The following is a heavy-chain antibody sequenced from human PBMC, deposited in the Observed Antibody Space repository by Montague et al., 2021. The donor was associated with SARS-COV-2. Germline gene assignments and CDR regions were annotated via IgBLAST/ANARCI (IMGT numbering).Heavy chain of an antibody. CDR1: GGSIRSSSYY. J-gene: IGHJ2*01. D-gene: IGHD5-12*01. V-gene: IGHV4-39*07. Sequence: SETLSLTCTVSGGSIRSSSYYWGWLRQPPGKGLECIGSIYYSGSTYYNPSLKSRVTISVDTSKNHFSPKLSSVTAADTAVYYCARTTWLRGYFDLWGRGTLVTVSS. CDR2: IYYSGST. CDR3: ARTTWLRGYFDL.